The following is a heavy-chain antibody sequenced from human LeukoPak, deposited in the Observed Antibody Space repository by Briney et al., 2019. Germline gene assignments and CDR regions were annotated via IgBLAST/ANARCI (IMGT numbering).Heavy chain of an antibody. Sequence: GESLKISCQCSGYGFTSYWIGWVRQMPGKGLEWMGIIYPGDSDTRYSPSFQGQVTISADKSISTAYLQWSSLKASDTAMYHCARRIGLRSSDIWGQGTMVTVSS. V-gene: IGHV5-51*01. D-gene: IGHD1-26*01. CDR2: IYPGDSDT. J-gene: IGHJ3*02. CDR1: GYGFTSYW. CDR3: ARRIGLRSSDI.